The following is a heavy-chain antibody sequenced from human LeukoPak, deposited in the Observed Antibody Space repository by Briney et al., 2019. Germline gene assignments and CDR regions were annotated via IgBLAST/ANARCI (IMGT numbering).Heavy chain of an antibody. J-gene: IGHJ4*02. CDR2: ISAYNGNT. Sequence: ASVRVSCKASGYTFTSYGISWVRQAPGQGLEWMGWISAYNGNTNYAQKLQGRVTMTTDTSTSTAYLELRSLRSDDAAVYYCARDQYYYGSGSYPVGDYWGQGTLVTVSS. D-gene: IGHD3-10*01. CDR1: GYTFTSYG. CDR3: ARDQYYYGSGSYPVGDY. V-gene: IGHV1-18*01.